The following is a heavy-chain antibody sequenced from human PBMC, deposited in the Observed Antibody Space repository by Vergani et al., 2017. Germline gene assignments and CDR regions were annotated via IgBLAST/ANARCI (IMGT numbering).Heavy chain of an antibody. J-gene: IGHJ1*01. Sequence: QVHLVESGGGVVQPGRSLRLSCVVSGFTSSYYGMHWVRQAPGKGLEWVAVISYDGTQKYYADSVKGRFTISRDNSKSTLYLQMNSLRTEDTAVYCCATKSWGGRGCQIGYGREWGQGTVGTVS. CDR1: GFTSSYYG. CDR3: ATKSWGGRGCQIGYGRE. D-gene: IGHD6-13*01. CDR2: ISYDGTQK. V-gene: IGHV3-30*03.